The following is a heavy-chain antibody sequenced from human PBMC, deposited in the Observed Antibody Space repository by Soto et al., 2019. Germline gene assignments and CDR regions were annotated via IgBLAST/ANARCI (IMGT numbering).Heavy chain of an antibody. CDR3: VRGGIAGHWFDP. Sequence: QVQLQESGPGLVKPTQTLSLTCSVSRAFINSGGFYYSWIRQPPGKGLEWLGYIFHSGSTLYNPSRRGLLTLSADTSRNQLSLYLTSVTAADTAVYYCVRGGIAGHWFDPWGQGILVTVSS. J-gene: IGHJ5*02. V-gene: IGHV4-31*01. CDR1: RAFINSGGFY. CDR2: IFHSGST. D-gene: IGHD2-15*01.